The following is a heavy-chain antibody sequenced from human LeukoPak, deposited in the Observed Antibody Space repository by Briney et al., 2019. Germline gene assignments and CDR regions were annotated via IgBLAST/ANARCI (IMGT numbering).Heavy chain of an antibody. J-gene: IGHJ5*02. CDR3: ARDRIRFSTSGNWFDP. V-gene: IGHV3-33*01. CDR1: GFTFSSYG. CDR2: IWYDGSNK. Sequence: GRSLRLSCAASGFTFSSYGMHWVRQAPGKGLERVAVIWYDGSNKYYADSVKGRFTISRDNSKNTLYLQMNSLRAEDTAVYYCARDRIRFSTSGNWFDPWGQGTLVTVSS. D-gene: IGHD3-3*01.